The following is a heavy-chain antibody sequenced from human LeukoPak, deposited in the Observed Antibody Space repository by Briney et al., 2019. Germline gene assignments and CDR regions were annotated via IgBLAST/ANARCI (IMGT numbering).Heavy chain of an antibody. Sequence: SQTLSLTCTVCGGSISSGSYYWSWIRQPAGKGLEWIGRIYTSGSTNYNPSLKSRVTMSVDTSKNQFSLKLSSVTAADTAVYYCARIPYYYYYMDVWGKGTTVTVSS. CDR2: IYTSGST. V-gene: IGHV4-61*02. J-gene: IGHJ6*03. CDR1: GGSISSGSYY. CDR3: ARIPYYYYYMDV.